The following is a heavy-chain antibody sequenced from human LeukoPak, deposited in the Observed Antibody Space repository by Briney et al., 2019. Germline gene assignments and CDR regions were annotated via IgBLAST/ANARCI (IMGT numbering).Heavy chain of an antibody. D-gene: IGHD3/OR15-3a*01. V-gene: IGHV4-34*01. CDR3: ARQTGSGLFTLP. Sequence: SETLSLTCAVYGGSFSGYYWSWIRQPPGKGLEWIGEINHSGSTNYNPSLKSRVTISVDTSKNQFSLKLTSVTAADTAMYYCARQTGSGLFTLPGGQGTLVTVSS. CDR1: GGSFSGYY. CDR2: INHSGST. J-gene: IGHJ4*02.